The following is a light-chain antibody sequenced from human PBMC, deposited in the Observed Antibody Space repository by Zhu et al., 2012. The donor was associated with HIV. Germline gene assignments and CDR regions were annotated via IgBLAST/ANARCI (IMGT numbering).Light chain of an antibody. CDR2: DAS. CDR3: QQRVNWPLT. V-gene: IGKV3-11*01. CDR1: RSVSSF. J-gene: IGKJ4*01. Sequence: IVLTQSPATLSLSPGERATVSCRASRSVSSFLAWYQQKPGQAPRLLIYDASKRAAGTPPRFSGSGSGTDFTLTISSLEPEDFALYYCQQRVNWPLTFGGGTKVEIK.